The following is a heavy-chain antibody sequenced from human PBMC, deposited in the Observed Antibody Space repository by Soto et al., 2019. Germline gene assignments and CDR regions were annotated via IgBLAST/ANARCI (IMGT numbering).Heavy chain of an antibody. CDR3: ARDNTYYYDSSGYYYSSGMDV. CDR1: GGTFSSYA. J-gene: IGHJ6*02. Sequence: SVKVSCKASGGTFSSYAISWVRQAPGQGLEWMRGIIPIFGTANYAQKFQGRVTITADESTSTAYMELSSLRSEDTAVYYCARDNTYYYDSSGYYYSSGMDVWGQGTTVTVSS. D-gene: IGHD3-22*01. CDR2: IIPIFGTA. V-gene: IGHV1-69*13.